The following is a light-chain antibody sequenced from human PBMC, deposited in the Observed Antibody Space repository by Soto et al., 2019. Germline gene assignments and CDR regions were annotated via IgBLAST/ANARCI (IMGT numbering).Light chain of an antibody. V-gene: IGKV3-20*01. CDR3: QHYGDTPPG. CDR1: QTFTSTF. Sequence: EIVLTQSPGTLSLSQGERATLSCRASQTFTSTFLAWYLQKPGQAPRLRIYGASSRATDIPGRFSGSGSGTDFTLTISRLEPEDFAVYYCQHYGDTPPGFGQGTKVEIK. CDR2: GAS. J-gene: IGKJ1*01.